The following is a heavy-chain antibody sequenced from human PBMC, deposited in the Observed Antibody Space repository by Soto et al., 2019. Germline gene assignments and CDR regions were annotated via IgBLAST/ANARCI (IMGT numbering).Heavy chain of an antibody. CDR2: ISYDGSNK. J-gene: IGHJ4*02. V-gene: IGHV3-30*18. Sequence: QVQLVESGGGVVQPGKSLRLSCAASGFTFSSYGMQWVRQAPSKGLEWVAIISYDGSNKYFADSVKGRFTISRDNSKNTLYLLMNSLRAEDTAVYYCAKDSSGYYYGGSDYWGQGTLVTVSS. CDR3: AKDSSGYYYGGSDY. CDR1: GFTFSSYG. D-gene: IGHD3-22*01.